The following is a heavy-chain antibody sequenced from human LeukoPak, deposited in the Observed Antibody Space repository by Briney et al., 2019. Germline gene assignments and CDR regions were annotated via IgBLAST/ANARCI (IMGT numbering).Heavy chain of an antibody. V-gene: IGHV1-69*04. CDR1: GGTFSSYA. J-gene: IGHJ4*02. CDR3: ARDIGGSYYDSSGYGY. CDR2: IIPILGIA. Sequence: GASVKVSCKASGGTFSSYAISWVRQAPGQGLEWMGRIIPILGIANYAQKFQGRVTITADKSTSTAYMELSSLRSEDTAVYYCARDIGGSYYDSSGYGYWGQGTLVTVSS. D-gene: IGHD3-22*01.